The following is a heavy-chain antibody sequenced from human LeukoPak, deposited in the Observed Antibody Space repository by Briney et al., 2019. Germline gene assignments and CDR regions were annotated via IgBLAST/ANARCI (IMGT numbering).Heavy chain of an antibody. D-gene: IGHD6-13*01. Sequence: GESLRLSCAASGFTFDDYAMHWVRQAPGKGLEWVSGISWNSGSIGYADSVKGRFTISRDNAKNSLYLQMNSLRAEDMALYYCAKDMQHWYGRDYWGQGTLVTVSS. CDR2: ISWNSGSI. V-gene: IGHV3-9*03. J-gene: IGHJ4*02. CDR3: AKDMQHWYGRDY. CDR1: GFTFDDYA.